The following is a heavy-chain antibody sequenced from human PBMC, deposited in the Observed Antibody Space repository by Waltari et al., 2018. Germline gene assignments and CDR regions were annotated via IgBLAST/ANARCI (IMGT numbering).Heavy chain of an antibody. D-gene: IGHD2-15*01. V-gene: IGHV4-4*02. CDR2: IYHSGST. J-gene: IGHJ4*02. CDR3: ARDLSAYCSGGSCSGDY. Sequence: QVQLQESGPGLVKPSGTLSLTSPVSGGSFSSSNWWSWVRQPQGKGLEWIGEIYHSGSTNYNPSLKSRVTIAVDKSKNQFSLKLSSVTAADTAVYYCARDLSAYCSGGSCSGDYWGQGTLVTVSS. CDR1: GGSFSSSNW.